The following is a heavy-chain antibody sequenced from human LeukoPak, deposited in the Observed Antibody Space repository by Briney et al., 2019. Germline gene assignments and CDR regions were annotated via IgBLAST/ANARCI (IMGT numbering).Heavy chain of an antibody. J-gene: IGHJ4*02. CDR1: GYTFTNFG. V-gene: IGHV1-69*06. CDR3: ARGGDGYNRRVFDY. D-gene: IGHD5-24*01. CDR2: IIPIFGTA. Sequence: GASVKVSCKASGYTFTNFGISWVRQAPGQGLEWMGGIIPIFGTANYAQKFQGRVTITADKSTSTAYMELSSLRSEDTAVYYCARGGDGYNRRVFDYWGQGTLVTVSS.